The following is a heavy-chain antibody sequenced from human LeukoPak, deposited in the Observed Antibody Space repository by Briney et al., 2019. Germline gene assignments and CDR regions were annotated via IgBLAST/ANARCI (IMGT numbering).Heavy chain of an antibody. CDR3: ARPTTVGSLFDY. D-gene: IGHD4-17*01. J-gene: IGHJ4*02. V-gene: IGHV3-7*01. CDR1: GFTFSDYW. Sequence: GGSLRLSCAASGFTFSDYWMSWVRQAPGKGLEWVANVKQDGSEKFYVDPVKGRFTISRDNAKNSLYLQMNSLRVEDTAVYYCARPTTVGSLFDYWGQGTLVTVSS. CDR2: VKQDGSEK.